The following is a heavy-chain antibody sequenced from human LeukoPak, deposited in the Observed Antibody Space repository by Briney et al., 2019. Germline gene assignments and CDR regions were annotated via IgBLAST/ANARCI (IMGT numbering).Heavy chain of an antibody. CDR3: ARGGLSYYYGSSSFDY. V-gene: IGHV4-34*01. D-gene: IGHD3-10*01. CDR1: GGSFSGYY. J-gene: IGHJ4*02. CDR2: INHSGST. Sequence: PSETLSLTCAVYGGSFSGYYWSWIRQPPGKGLEWIGEINHSGSTNYNPSLKSRVTISVDTSKNQFSLKLNSMTAADTAVYYCARGGLSYYYGSSSFDYWGQGTLVTVSS.